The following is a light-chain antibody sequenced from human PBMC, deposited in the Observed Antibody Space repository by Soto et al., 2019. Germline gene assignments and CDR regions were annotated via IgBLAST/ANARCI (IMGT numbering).Light chain of an antibody. J-gene: IGKJ1*01. CDR3: QQYDSYST. Sequence: DIPMTQSPSTLSASVGDRVTITCRASQSISNWLAWYQQRPGKAPKVLIYKASSLQSGVPSRFSGSGSGTEFTLTIDSLQPDDFATYYCQQYDSYSTFGQGTKVEIK. V-gene: IGKV1-5*03. CDR1: QSISNW. CDR2: KAS.